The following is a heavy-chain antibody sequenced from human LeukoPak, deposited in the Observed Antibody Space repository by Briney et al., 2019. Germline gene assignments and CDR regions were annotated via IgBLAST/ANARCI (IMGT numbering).Heavy chain of an antibody. CDR1: GYTFTSYD. V-gene: IGHV1-8*01. CDR3: ARGLRFLEWSPIVY. Sequence: GASVKVSCKASGYTFTSYDINWVRQATGQGLEWMGWMNPNSGNTGYAQKFQGRVTMTRNTSISTAYMELSNLRSEDTAVYYCARGLRFLEWSPIVYWGQGTLVTVSS. J-gene: IGHJ4*02. D-gene: IGHD3-3*01. CDR2: MNPNSGNT.